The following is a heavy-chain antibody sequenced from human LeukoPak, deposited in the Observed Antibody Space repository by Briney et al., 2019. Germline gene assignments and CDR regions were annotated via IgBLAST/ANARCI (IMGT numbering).Heavy chain of an antibody. Sequence: SETLSLTCAVYGESFSGYYWTWIRQPPGKGLEWIGEITHSGSTNYTSSLKSRVTISVDTSKNQFSLKLSSVTAADTAVYYCARVMTYYFGEGSYGHLSVPGTIDYWGQGTLVTVSS. D-gene: IGHD3-10*01. CDR2: ITHSGST. V-gene: IGHV4-34*01. CDR1: GESFSGYY. J-gene: IGHJ4*02. CDR3: ARVMTYYFGEGSYGHLSVPGTIDY.